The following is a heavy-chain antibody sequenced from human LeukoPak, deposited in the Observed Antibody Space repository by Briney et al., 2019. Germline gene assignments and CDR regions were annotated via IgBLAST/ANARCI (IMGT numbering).Heavy chain of an antibody. D-gene: IGHD1-26*01. CDR1: GFTFSNYA. V-gene: IGHV3-23*01. J-gene: IGHJ4*02. CDR3: AKVNSGSYSAFDY. CDR2: LSVSGGST. Sequence: PGGSLRLSCAASGFTFSNYALSWVRQAPGKGLEWVSALSVSGGSTYYADSVKGRFTISRDNSKNTLYLRMNSLRAEDTAVYYCAKVNSGSYSAFDYWGQGTLVTVSS.